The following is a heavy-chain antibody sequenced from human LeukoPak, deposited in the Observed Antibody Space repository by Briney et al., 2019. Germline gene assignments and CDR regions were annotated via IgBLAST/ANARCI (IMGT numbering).Heavy chain of an antibody. D-gene: IGHD3-22*01. J-gene: IGHJ3*02. V-gene: IGHV1-2*04. CDR3: ARDRGITMRVDAFDI. Sequence: ASVKVSCKASGYTFTGYYMHWVRQAPGQGLEWMGWINPNSGGTNYAQKFQGWVTMTRDTSISTAYMELSRLRSDDTAVYYCARDRGITMRVDAFDIWGQGTMVTVSS. CDR2: INPNSGGT. CDR1: GYTFTGYY.